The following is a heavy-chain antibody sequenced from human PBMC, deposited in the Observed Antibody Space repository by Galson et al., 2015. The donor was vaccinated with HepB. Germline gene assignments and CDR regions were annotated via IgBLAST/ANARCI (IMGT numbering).Heavy chain of an antibody. Sequence: SVKVSCKVSGYTFTSYYMHWVRQAPGQGLEWMGIINPSGGSTSYAQKFQGRVTMTRDTSTSTVYMELSSLRSEDTAVYYCARDRGEFCSGGSCYSSDYWGQGTLVTVSS. V-gene: IGHV1-46*01. J-gene: IGHJ4*02. D-gene: IGHD2-15*01. CDR1: GYTFTSYY. CDR2: INPSGGST. CDR3: ARDRGEFCSGGSCYSSDY.